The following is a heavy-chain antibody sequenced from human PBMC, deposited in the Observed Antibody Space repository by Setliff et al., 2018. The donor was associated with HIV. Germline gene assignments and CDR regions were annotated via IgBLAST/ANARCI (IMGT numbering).Heavy chain of an antibody. J-gene: IGHJ2*01. D-gene: IGHD2-21*02. CDR3: ARGGAYCGGDCYPYWYFDL. CDR2: IKQDGSGK. CDR1: GFSFSHAW. Sequence: PGGSLRLSCAASGFSFSHAWMSWVRQAPGKGLEWVANIKQDGSGKYYVDSVKGRFTISRDNAKNSLYLQMNSLRAEDTAVYYCARGGAYCGGDCYPYWYFDLWGRGTLVTVSS. V-gene: IGHV3-7*01.